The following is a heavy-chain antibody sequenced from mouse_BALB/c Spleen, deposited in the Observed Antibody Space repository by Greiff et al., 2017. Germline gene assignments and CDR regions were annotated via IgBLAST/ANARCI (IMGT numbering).Heavy chain of an antibody. Sequence: EVKLQESGAELVKPGASVKLSCTASGFNIKDTYMHWVKQRPEQGLEWIGRIDPANGNTKYDPKFQGKATITADTSSNTAYLQLSSLTSEDTAVYYCARGARLDYWGQGTTLTVSS. CDR2: IDPANGNT. CDR1: GFNIKDTY. V-gene: IGHV14-3*02. D-gene: IGHD3-1*01. CDR3: ARGARLDY. J-gene: IGHJ2*01.